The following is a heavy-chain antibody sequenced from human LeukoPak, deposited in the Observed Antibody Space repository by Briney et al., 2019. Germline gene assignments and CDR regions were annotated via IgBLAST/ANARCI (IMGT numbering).Heavy chain of an antibody. Sequence: ASVKVSCKASGYTFTGYYMHWVRQAPGQGLEWMGWINPNSGGTNYAQKLQGRVTMTTDTSTSTAYMELRSLRSDDTAVYYCAREGQVDTAMVTGYYYYMDVWGKGTTVTVSS. J-gene: IGHJ6*03. V-gene: IGHV1-2*02. D-gene: IGHD5-18*01. CDR2: INPNSGGT. CDR1: GYTFTGYY. CDR3: AREGQVDTAMVTGYYYYMDV.